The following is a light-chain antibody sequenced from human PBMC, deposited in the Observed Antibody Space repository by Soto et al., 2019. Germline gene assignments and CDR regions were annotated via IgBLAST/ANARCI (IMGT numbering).Light chain of an antibody. V-gene: IGLV1-51*01. CDR2: DNN. Sequence: QSVLTQPPSMSAAPGQKVTISCAGSSSNIGNNYVSWYQQLPGTAPKLLIYDNNKRPSGIPDRFSGSKSGTSATLGITGLQTGDEADYYCGTWDSSLSAVVFGGGTKLT. J-gene: IGLJ2*01. CDR3: GTWDSSLSAVV. CDR1: SSNIGNNY.